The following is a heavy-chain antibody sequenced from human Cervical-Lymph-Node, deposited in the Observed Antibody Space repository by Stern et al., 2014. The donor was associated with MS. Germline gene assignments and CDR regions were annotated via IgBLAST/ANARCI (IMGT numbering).Heavy chain of an antibody. V-gene: IGHV3-74*01. CDR2: LNRDGSNT. CDR1: GFTFSNYW. J-gene: IGHJ4*02. Sequence: EVQLVESGGGLVQPGGSLRLSCAASGFTFSNYWMHWVREVPGKGLVWVSRLNRDGSNTNYADSVKGRFTISRDNAKNTLWLQMNSLRAEDTAVYYGARDHSTGWYFFDFWGQGTLVTVSS. CDR3: ARDHSTGWYFFDF. D-gene: IGHD6-19*01.